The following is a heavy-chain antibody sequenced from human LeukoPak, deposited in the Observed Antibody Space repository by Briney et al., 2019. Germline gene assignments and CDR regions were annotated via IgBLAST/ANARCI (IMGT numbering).Heavy chain of an antibody. CDR2: INPSGGST. CDR1: GYTFTSYY. Sequence: ASVKVSCKASGYTFTSYYMHWVRQAPGQGLEWMGIINPSGGSTSYAQKFQGRVTMTRDTSKNQFSLKLSSVTAADTAVYYCARSSEYYGMDVWGQGTTVTVSS. CDR3: ARSSEYYGMDV. V-gene: IGHV1-46*01. J-gene: IGHJ6*02.